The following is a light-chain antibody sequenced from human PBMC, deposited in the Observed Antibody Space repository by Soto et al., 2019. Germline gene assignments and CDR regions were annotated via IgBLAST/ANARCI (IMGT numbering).Light chain of an antibody. CDR2: ETS. CDR3: QLYGSSSYT. Sequence: DIQMTQSPSSLSASVGDRVTITCRASQSLSSRLTWYQQKPGEAPKLLIYETSNLQSGVPSRFSGSGSDTDFTLTINSLQSEDFAIYYCQLYGSSSYTFGQGTKLEIK. J-gene: IGKJ2*01. V-gene: IGKV1-39*02. CDR1: QSLSSR.